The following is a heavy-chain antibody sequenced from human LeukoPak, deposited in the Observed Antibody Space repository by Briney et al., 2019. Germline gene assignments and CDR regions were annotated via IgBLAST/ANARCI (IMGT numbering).Heavy chain of an antibody. CDR3: ASSVLRYFDWHWFDP. Sequence: PSETLSLTCTVSGVSISSYYWSWIRQPAGKGLEWIGRIYTSGSTNYNPSLKSRVTMSVDTSKNQFSLKLSSVTAADTAVYYCASSVLRYFDWHWFDPWGQGTLVTVSS. V-gene: IGHV4-4*07. CDR2: IYTSGST. CDR1: GVSISSYY. D-gene: IGHD3-9*01. J-gene: IGHJ5*02.